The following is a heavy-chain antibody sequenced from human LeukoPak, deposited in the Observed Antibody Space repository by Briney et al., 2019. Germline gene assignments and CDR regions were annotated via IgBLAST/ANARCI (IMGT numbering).Heavy chain of an antibody. CDR1: GGSFSGYY. CDR3: ARGSSGSFDY. V-gene: IGHV4-34*01. J-gene: IGHJ4*02. Sequence: SETLSLTCAVYGGSFSGYYWSWIRQPPGKGLEWIGEINHSGSTNYNPSLKSLVTISVDTSKNQFSLKLSSVTAADTAVYYCARGSSGSFDYWGQGTLVTVSS. D-gene: IGHD3-22*01. CDR2: INHSGST.